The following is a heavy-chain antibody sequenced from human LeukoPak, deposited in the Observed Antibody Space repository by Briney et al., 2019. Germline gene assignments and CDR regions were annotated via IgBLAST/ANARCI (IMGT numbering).Heavy chain of an antibody. D-gene: IGHD2-8*01. Sequence: SETLSLTCTVSGYSISSGYYWGWIRQPPGKGLEWIGSIYHSGSTYYNPSLKSRVTISVDTSKNQFSLKLSSVTAADTAVYYCARRQSYGDLNWFDPWGQGTLVTVSS. CDR3: ARRQSYGDLNWFDP. CDR1: GYSISSGYY. CDR2: IYHSGST. J-gene: IGHJ5*02. V-gene: IGHV4-38-2*02.